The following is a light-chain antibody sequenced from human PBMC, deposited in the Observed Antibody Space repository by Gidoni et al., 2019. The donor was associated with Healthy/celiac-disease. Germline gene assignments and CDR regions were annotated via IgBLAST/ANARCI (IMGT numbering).Light chain of an antibody. CDR3: QQSYSTPRP. V-gene: IGKV1-39*01. CDR1: QSISSY. CDR2: AAS. Sequence: DLQITQSPSSPSASVGDRVTITCRASQSISSYLNWYQQKPGKAPTLLIYAASSLQSGVPSRFRCSGSGTDFTLTISSLQPEDFATYYCQQSYSTPRPFGGXTKVEIK. J-gene: IGKJ4*01.